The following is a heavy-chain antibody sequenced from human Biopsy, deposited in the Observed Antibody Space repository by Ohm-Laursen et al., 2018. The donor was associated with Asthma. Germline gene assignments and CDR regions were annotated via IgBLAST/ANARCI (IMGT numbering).Heavy chain of an antibody. D-gene: IGHD2-2*01. CDR1: GFTFSSYW. Sequence: SLRLSCAASGFTFSSYWMSWVRQAPGKGLEWVANIKKDGSEKYYVDSVKGRFTISRDNVKNSLYLHMNSLRAEDTAVYYCARGGYCTSPTCPWGRYATDVWGQGTTVTVSS. CDR3: ARGGYCTSPTCPWGRYATDV. V-gene: IGHV3-7*01. J-gene: IGHJ6*02. CDR2: IKKDGSEK.